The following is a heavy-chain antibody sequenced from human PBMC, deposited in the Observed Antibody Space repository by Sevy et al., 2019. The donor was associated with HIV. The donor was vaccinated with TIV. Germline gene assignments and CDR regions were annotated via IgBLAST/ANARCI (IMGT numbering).Heavy chain of an antibody. V-gene: IGHV5-51*01. Sequence: GESLKISCKGSGYTFTNYWIGWVRQMPGKGLEWMGIIYPGDSDTRYSPSFQGQVTISADKSISTAYLQWRSLTASDTAMYYWARREGSGWFELDPWGQGTLVTVSS. CDR3: ARREGSGWFELDP. CDR1: GYTFTNYW. D-gene: IGHD6-19*01. CDR2: IYPGDSDT. J-gene: IGHJ5*02.